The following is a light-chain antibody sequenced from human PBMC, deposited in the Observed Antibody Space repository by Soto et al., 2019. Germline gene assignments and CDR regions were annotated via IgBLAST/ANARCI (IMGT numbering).Light chain of an antibody. Sequence: EIVLTQSPATLSLSPWEIATLSCRASQSVSSYLAWYQQKPGQAPRLLIYDASTRATGIPARFSGSGSGTDFTLTISSLEPEDFAVYYCQQRNSCPWTFGHGTKVDIK. V-gene: IGKV3-11*01. CDR1: QSVSSY. CDR3: QQRNSCPWT. J-gene: IGKJ1*01. CDR2: DAS.